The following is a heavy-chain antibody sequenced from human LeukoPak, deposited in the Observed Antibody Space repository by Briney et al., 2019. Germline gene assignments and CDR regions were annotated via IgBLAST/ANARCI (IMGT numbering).Heavy chain of an antibody. CDR2: INHSGST. CDR1: GGSFSGYY. Sequence: PSETLSLTCAVYGGSFSGYYWSWIRQPPGKGLEWIGKINHSGSTNYNPSLKSRVTISVDTSKNQFSLKLSSVTAADTAVYYCARGKVVVRYGWFDPWGQGTLVTVSS. D-gene: IGHD2-15*01. CDR3: ARGKVVVRYGWFDP. J-gene: IGHJ5*02. V-gene: IGHV4-34*01.